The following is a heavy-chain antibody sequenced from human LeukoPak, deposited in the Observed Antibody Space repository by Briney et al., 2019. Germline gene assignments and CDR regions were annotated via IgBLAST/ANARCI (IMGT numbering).Heavy chain of an antibody. Sequence: GGSLRLSCAASGFTFSSYGMHWVRQAPGKGLEWVAVISYDGSNKYYADSVKGRFTISRDNSKNTLYLHMNSLRAEDTAVYYCAKALQQEELYYYYGMDVWGQGTTVTVSS. D-gene: IGHD4-11*01. CDR2: ISYDGSNK. CDR3: AKALQQEELYYYYGMDV. CDR1: GFTFSSYG. V-gene: IGHV3-30*18. J-gene: IGHJ6*02.